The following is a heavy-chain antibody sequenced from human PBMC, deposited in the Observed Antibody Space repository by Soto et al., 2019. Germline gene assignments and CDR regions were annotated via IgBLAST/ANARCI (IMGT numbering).Heavy chain of an antibody. J-gene: IGHJ3*02. CDR1: GFTFNTYA. Sequence: GGSLRLSCAASGFTFNTYAMSWVRQTPGKGLEWISVVSGGGGATYYADSVKGRFTVSRDNSGNTVYLQMNGLRADDTAIYYCAKDRTPGGWTHLYAFDIWGQGTMVTVSS. CDR2: VSGGGGAT. CDR3: AKDRTPGGWTHLYAFDI. V-gene: IGHV3-23*01. D-gene: IGHD6-19*01.